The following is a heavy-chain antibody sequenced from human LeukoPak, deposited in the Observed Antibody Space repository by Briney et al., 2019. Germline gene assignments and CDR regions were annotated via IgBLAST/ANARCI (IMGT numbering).Heavy chain of an antibody. Sequence: GGSLRLSCAASGFTFSNAWMSWVRQAPGKGLEWVGRIKSKTDGGTTDYAAPVKGRFTISRDNAKNSLYLQMNSLRAEDTALYYCARLFWSAPEEGFDPWGQGTLVTVSS. D-gene: IGHD3-3*01. CDR2: IKSKTDGGTT. J-gene: IGHJ5*02. CDR1: GFTFSNAW. V-gene: IGHV3-15*05. CDR3: ARLFWSAPEEGFDP.